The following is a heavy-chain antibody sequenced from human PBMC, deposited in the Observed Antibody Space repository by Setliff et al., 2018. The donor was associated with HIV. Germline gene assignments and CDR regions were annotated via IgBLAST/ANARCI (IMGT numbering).Heavy chain of an antibody. D-gene: IGHD3-22*01. CDR2: INHSGST. J-gene: IGHJ4*02. V-gene: IGHV4-39*07. CDR3: ARAADYHDSSGYWAPPRYFDY. CDR1: GGSITSSSYY. Sequence: PSETLSLTCTVSGGSITSSSYYWAWIRQSPGKGLEWIGEINHSGSTNYNPSLKSRVSISVDTSKKQFSLKLSSVSAADTAVYYCARAADYHDSSGYWAPPRYFDYWGQGTLVTVSS.